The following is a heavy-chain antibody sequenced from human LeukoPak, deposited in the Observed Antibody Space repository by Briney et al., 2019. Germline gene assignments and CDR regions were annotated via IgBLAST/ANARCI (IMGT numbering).Heavy chain of an antibody. CDR1: GFTFSSYA. Sequence: GGSLRLSCAASGFTFSSYAMTWVRQAPGKGLEWVSGITGSGGNTYYAESVKGRFTISRDNSRNTLYLQMNSLRAEDAALYYCATRPASEAYYGVFDFWGQGTLVTVSS. J-gene: IGHJ4*02. CDR3: ATRPASEAYYGVFDF. V-gene: IGHV3-23*01. CDR2: ITGSGGNT. D-gene: IGHD1-26*01.